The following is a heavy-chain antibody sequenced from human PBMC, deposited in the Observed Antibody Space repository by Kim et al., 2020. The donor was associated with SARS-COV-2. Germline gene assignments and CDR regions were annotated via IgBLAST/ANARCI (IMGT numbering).Heavy chain of an antibody. Sequence: GGSLRLSCAASGFSVSGNYMCWVRQALGKVLEWVSVIFADGRAYYADSVRGRFSTSRDNANNTLYLQMNSLRADDTALYYCARDMADYGMYVWGQGTTVT. CDR2: IFADGRA. CDR3: ARDMADYGMYV. CDR1: GFSVSGNY. V-gene: IGHV3-66*01. J-gene: IGHJ6*02.